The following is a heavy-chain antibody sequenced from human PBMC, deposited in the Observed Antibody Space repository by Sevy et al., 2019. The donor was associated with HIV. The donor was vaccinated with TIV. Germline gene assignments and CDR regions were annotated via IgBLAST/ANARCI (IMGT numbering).Heavy chain of an antibody. CDR2: IKQDGSEK. Sequence: GGSLRLSCAASGFTFNTYWMTWVRQAPGKGLEWVANIKQDGSEKNYVDSVKGRFTISRDNAQNSLYLQMSSLRPEDTAVYYCARGNTWMQLWGQGTLVTVSS. CDR1: GFTFNTYW. D-gene: IGHD5-18*01. CDR3: ARGNTWMQL. V-gene: IGHV3-7*04. J-gene: IGHJ4*02.